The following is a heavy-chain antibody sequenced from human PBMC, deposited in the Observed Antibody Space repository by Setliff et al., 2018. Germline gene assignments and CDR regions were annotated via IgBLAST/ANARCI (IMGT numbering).Heavy chain of an antibody. Sequence: SETLSLTCTVSGASVSGNSYYWGWIRQPPGKGLEWIASTYYSGNTYYNPSLKSRVTISVDTSKNQFSLSLTSVTAEDTAVYYCARMSGFLYMDVWGKGTPVTVSS. D-gene: IGHD3-3*01. V-gene: IGHV4-39*07. CDR2: TYYSGNT. CDR3: ARMSGFLYMDV. CDR1: GASVSGNSYY. J-gene: IGHJ6*03.